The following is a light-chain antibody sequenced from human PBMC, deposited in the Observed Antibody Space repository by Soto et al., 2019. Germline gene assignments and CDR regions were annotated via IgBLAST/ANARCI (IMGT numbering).Light chain of an antibody. V-gene: IGKV3-20*01. CDR1: QSVSNY. CDR3: QQYGSSPKT. J-gene: IGKJ1*01. CDR2: GAS. Sequence: EIVLTQSPGTLSLSPGERATLSCRASQSVSNYLAWYQRKPGQAPRLLIYGASSRATGIPDRFSGSGSGTDFTLTISRLEPEDFAVYYCQQYGSSPKTFGQGTKVEIK.